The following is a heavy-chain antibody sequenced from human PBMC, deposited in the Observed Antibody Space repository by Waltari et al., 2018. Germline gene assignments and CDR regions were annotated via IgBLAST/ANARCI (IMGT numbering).Heavy chain of an antibody. J-gene: IGHJ6*02. D-gene: IGHD3-10*01. Sequence: EVQLVESGGGLVKPGGSLRLSCAASGFTFSSYAMNWVRQAPGKGLGWVAASRGDSDYIGYAGSMKGRFTISRDNAENSLYLQMNNLRAEDTAIYYCNRGPNTYYGMDVWGQGTTVTVSS. CDR3: NRGPNTYYGMDV. CDR1: GFTFSSYA. CDR2: SRGDSDYI. V-gene: IGHV3-21*02.